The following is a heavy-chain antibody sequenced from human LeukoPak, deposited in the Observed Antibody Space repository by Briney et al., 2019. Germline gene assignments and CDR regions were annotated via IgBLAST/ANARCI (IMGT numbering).Heavy chain of an antibody. CDR2: IYYSGST. D-gene: IGHD6-13*01. V-gene: IGHV4-39*07. J-gene: IGHJ6*02. Sequence: SETLSLTCTVSGGSISSSSYYWGWIRQPPGKGLEWIGSIYYSGSTYYNPSLKSRVTISVDTSKNQFSLKLSSVTAADTAVYYCARGNPLYSSSYYYYGMDVWGQGTTVTVSS. CDR1: GGSISSSSYY. CDR3: ARGNPLYSSSYYYYGMDV.